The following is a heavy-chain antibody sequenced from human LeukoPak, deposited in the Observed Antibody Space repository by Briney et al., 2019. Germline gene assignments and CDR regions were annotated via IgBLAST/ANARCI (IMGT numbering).Heavy chain of an antibody. CDR3: AVDYDILTGYYTLDY. D-gene: IGHD3-9*01. CDR1: GGSFSGYY. J-gene: IGHJ4*02. V-gene: IGHV4-34*01. Sequence: SETLSLTCAVYGGSFSGYYWSWIRQPPGKGLEWIGEINHSGSTNYNPSLKSRVTISVDTSKNQFSLKLSSVTAADTAVYYCAVDYDILTGYYTLDYWAREPWSPSPQ. CDR2: INHSGST.